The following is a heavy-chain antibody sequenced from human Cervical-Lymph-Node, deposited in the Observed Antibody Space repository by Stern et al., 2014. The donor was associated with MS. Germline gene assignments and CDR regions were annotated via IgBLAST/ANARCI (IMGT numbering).Heavy chain of an antibody. Sequence: EVQLVESGGGLVKPGRSLRLSCEVSGFTFSNYTMNWVRQAPGKGLEWVSSMSGTSKDIYYANSVNGRFTISRDNAKNSLYLQMNSLRAEDTAIYYCARARRGFDHWGQGTLVTVSS. V-gene: IGHV3-21*06. CDR1: GFTFSNYT. J-gene: IGHJ4*02. CDR3: ARARRGFDH. CDR2: MSGTSKDI.